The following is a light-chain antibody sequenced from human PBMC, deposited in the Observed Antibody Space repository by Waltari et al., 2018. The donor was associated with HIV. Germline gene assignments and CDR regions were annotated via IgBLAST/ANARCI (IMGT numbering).Light chain of an antibody. CDR3: QQSFTSFFT. Sequence: DIQMTQSPSSLSASVGDSTTITCRASQSISNYLNWFQKKPGRAPKLLIYAASSLHTGVPSRFSGSGSGTDFTLTISSLQPEDFATYYCQQSFTSFFTFGPGTRVDIK. CDR1: QSISNY. CDR2: AAS. V-gene: IGKV1-39*01. J-gene: IGKJ3*01.